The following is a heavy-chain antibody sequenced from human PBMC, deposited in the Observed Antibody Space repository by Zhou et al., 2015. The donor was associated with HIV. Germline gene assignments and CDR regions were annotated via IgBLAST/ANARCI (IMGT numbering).Heavy chain of an antibody. D-gene: IGHD3-10*01. V-gene: IGHV1-69*01. CDR1: GGTFSSYA. Sequence: QVQLVQSGAEVKKPGSSVKVSCKASGGTFSSYAISWVRQAPGQGLEWMGGIIPIFGTANYAQKFQGRVTITADESTSTAYMELSSLRSEDTAVYYCAREWWFRELLHATGTHSPLHYYYYMDVWGKGTTVTVSS. CDR3: AREWWFRELLHATGTHSPLHYYYYMDV. J-gene: IGHJ6*03. CDR2: IIPIFGTA.